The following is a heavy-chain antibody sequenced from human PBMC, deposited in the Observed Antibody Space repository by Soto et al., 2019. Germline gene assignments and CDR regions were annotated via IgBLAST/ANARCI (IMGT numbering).Heavy chain of an antibody. CDR3: ARGYQLPLGAFDY. CDR2: VSYDGTKK. D-gene: IGHD2-2*01. J-gene: IGHJ4*02. CDR1: GFNFGNCA. Sequence: HPGGSLRLSCAASGFNFGNCAMHWVRQAPGRGLEWVAAVSYDGTKKYYADSVSGRFTISRDNSKNTLDLQMNSLRADDTAVYYCARGYQLPLGAFDYWGQGALVTVSS. V-gene: IGHV3-30-3*01.